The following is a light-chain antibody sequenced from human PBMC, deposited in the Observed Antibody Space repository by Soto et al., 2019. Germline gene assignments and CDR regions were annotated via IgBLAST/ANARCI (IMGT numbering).Light chain of an antibody. CDR1: SSDIGTYNL. CDR3: CSYAGSSTLYV. Sequence: QSALTQPASVSGSPGQSITISCTGTSSDIGTYNLVSWYQQHPGKAPKLMIYEVNKRPSGVSDRFSGSKSGNTASLTISGLQAEDEADYYCCSYAGSSTLYVFGPGTKLTVL. CDR2: EVN. V-gene: IGLV2-23*02. J-gene: IGLJ1*01.